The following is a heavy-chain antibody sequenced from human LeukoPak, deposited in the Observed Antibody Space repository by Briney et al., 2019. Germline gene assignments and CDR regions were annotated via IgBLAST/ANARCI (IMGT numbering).Heavy chain of an antibody. D-gene: IGHD6-6*01. Sequence: ASVKVSCKASGYTFTGYYMHWVRQAPGQGLEWMGWINPNSGGTNYAQKFQGRVTMTRDMSISTAYMELSRLRSDDTAVYYCARVYSSSSGGGLGYWGQGTLVTVSS. CDR3: ARVYSSSSGGGLGY. J-gene: IGHJ4*02. CDR2: INPNSGGT. CDR1: GYTFTGYY. V-gene: IGHV1-2*02.